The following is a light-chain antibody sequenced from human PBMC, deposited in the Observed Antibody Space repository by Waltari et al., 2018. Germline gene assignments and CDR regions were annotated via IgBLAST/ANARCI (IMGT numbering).Light chain of an antibody. J-gene: IGKJ2*01. CDR3: MQALHTPYT. Sequence: DIVMTQSPLSLSVTPGEPASISCRSSQSLLNSNGYTYFDWYLQKPGQSPQLLIYLGSNRASGVPDRFSGSGSGTDFTLKISRVEAEDVGVYYCMQALHTPYTFGQGTKLEIK. CDR1: QSLLNSNGYTY. CDR2: LGS. V-gene: IGKV2-28*01.